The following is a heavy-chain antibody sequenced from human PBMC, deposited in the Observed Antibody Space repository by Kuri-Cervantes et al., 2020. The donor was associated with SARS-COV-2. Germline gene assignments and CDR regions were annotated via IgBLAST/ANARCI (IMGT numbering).Heavy chain of an antibody. CDR1: GFTFSSYA. Sequence: GESLKISCAASGFTFSSYAMHWVRQAPGKGLEWVAVISYDGSNKYYADSMKGRFTISRDNSKNTLYLQMNSLRAEDTAVYYCAREISQSIAAAGTPLDYWGQGTLVTVSS. CDR2: ISYDGSNK. D-gene: IGHD6-13*01. V-gene: IGHV3-30-3*01. CDR3: AREISQSIAAAGTPLDY. J-gene: IGHJ4*02.